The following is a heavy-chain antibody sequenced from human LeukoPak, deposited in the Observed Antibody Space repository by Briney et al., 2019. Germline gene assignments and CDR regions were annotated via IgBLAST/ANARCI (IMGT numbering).Heavy chain of an antibody. J-gene: IGHJ4*02. V-gene: IGHV4-34*01. CDR1: GGSFSGYY. D-gene: IGHD6-13*01. CDR3: ARGWRSSSWPDY. CDR2: INHSGST. Sequence: SETLSLTCAVYGGSFSGYYWSWIRQPPGKGLEWIGEINHSGSTNYNPSLKSRVTISVDTSKNQFSLKLSSVTAADTAVYYCARGWRSSSWPDYWGQGTLVTVSS.